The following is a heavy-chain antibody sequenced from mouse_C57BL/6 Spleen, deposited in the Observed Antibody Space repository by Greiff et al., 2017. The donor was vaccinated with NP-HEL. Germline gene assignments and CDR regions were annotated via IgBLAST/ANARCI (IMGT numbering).Heavy chain of an antibody. J-gene: IGHJ4*01. CDR2: IYPGDGDT. D-gene: IGHD1-1*01. CDR1: GYAFSSYW. V-gene: IGHV1-80*01. Sequence: QVQLQQSGAELVKPGASVKISCKASGYAFSSYWMNWVKQRPGKGLEWIGQIYPGDGDTNYNGKFKGKATLTADKSSSTAYMQLSSLTSEDSAVYFCARRGSSFYAMDYWGQGTSVTVSS. CDR3: ARRGSSFYAMDY.